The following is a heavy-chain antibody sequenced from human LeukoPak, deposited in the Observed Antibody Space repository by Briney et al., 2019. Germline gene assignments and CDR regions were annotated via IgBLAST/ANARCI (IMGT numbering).Heavy chain of an antibody. J-gene: IGHJ4*02. CDR1: GGTFSSYA. Sequence: SVKVSCKASGGTFSSYAISWVRQAPGQGLEWMGGIIPIFGTANYAQKFQGRVTITADESTSTAYMELSSLRSEDTAVYYCARGHQIVEPAAMAFDFDYWGQGTLVTVSS. CDR3: ARGHQIVEPAAMAFDFDY. V-gene: IGHV1-69*13. D-gene: IGHD2-2*01. CDR2: IIPIFGTA.